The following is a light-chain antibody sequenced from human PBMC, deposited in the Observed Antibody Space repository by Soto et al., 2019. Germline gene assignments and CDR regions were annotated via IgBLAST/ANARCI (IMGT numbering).Light chain of an antibody. CDR1: QTVSSSY. CDR2: GAS. CDR3: QQYGGSPLT. J-gene: IGKJ4*01. V-gene: IGKV3-20*01. Sequence: EIVLTQSPGTLSLSPGERATLSCRASQTVSSSYLAWYRQKPGQAPRLLIYGASSRATGIPDRFSGSGSGTDFTLTISRLDPEDFAVYYCQQYGGSPLTFGGGTKVDIK.